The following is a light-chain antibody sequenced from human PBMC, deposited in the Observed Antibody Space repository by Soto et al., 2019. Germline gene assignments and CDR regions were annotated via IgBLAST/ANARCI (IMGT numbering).Light chain of an antibody. Sequence: EIVLTQYPVTLYLSPGERGTLSCRASQNIGIFLAWYQQRRGQAPRLLIYDASHRAPGIPVRFSGSGYGTDLTLTISSPELEDFAVYYCQQRSTWPPSFGPGTKVDVK. CDR3: QQRSTWPPS. CDR2: DAS. V-gene: IGKV3-11*01. CDR1: QNIGIF. J-gene: IGKJ3*01.